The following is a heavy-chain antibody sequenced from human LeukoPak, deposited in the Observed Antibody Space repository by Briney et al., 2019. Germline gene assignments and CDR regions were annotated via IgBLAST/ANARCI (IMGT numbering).Heavy chain of an antibody. CDR1: GYTFTGYY. CDR2: INPNSGGT. D-gene: IGHD6-13*01. J-gene: IGHJ4*02. Sequence: ASVKVSCEASGYTFTGYYMHWVRQAPGQGLEWMGRINPNSGGTNYAQKFQGRVTMTRDTSISTAYMELSRLRSDDTAVYYCATARYSSSWYGAGVDYWGQGTLVTVSS. V-gene: IGHV1-2*06. CDR3: ATARYSSSWYGAGVDY.